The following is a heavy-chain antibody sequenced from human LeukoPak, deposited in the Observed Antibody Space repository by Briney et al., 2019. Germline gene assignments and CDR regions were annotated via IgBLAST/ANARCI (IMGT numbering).Heavy chain of an antibody. CDR2: IISDRGSK. CDR1: GFTFSSYS. Sequence: GGSLRLSCAASGFTFSSYSMNCVRQPPGKGLEWVSYIISDRGSKYYPDSVKGRFTISRDNAKNSLYLQMNSLRDEDTAVYYCARTTSGDWGQGTLLTVSS. CDR3: ARTTSGD. V-gene: IGHV3-48*02. J-gene: IGHJ4*02. D-gene: IGHD1-14*01.